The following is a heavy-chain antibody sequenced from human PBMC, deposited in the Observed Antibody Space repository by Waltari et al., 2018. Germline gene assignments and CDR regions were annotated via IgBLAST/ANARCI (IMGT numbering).Heavy chain of an antibody. V-gene: IGHV3-7*01. CDR2: IRYDGGVK. CDR1: GFRFSDSW. D-gene: IGHD6-13*01. CDR3: ARENYNGAAGDY. Sequence: EVQLVESGGGLVQRGGSLRLSCATTGFRFSDSWMSWVRQAPGKGLEWLANIRYDGGVKDIVDSVKGRFTVSRDNAENSLFLHMNSLRVEDTAVYYCARENYNGAAGDYWGQGTLVTVSS. J-gene: IGHJ4*02.